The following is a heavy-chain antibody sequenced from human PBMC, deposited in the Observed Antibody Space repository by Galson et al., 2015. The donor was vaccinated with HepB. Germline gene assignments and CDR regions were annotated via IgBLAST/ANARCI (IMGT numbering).Heavy chain of an antibody. CDR2: IRTDGSTT. J-gene: IGHJ1*01. D-gene: IGHD2-2*01. CDR1: GFTFSNFW. Sequence: SLRLSCAASGFTFSNFWIHWVRQVSGKGLIWVSRIRTDGSTTYYADSVKGRFTISRDNAKNTVYLQMNSLRDEDTAVYFCVTGAPMGSTAQGFFHNWGQGTLVTVSS. V-gene: IGHV3-74*01. CDR3: VTGAPMGSTAQGFFHN.